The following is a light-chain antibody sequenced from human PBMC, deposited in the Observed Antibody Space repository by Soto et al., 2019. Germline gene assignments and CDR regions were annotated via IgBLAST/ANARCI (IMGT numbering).Light chain of an antibody. J-gene: IGLJ3*02. Sequence: QSVLTQSSSASASLGSSVKLNCTLSSGHSGYIIAWHQQQPGKAPRCLMKLEDSGSYNKGSGVPDRFSGSSSGADRYLTISNLQSEDEADYYCETWDSLRVFGGGTKLTVL. V-gene: IGLV4-60*03. CDR2: LEDSGSY. CDR3: ETWDSLRV. CDR1: SGHSGYI.